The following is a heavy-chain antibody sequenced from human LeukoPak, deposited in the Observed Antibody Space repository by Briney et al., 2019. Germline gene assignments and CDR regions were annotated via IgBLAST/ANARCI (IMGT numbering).Heavy chain of an antibody. CDR1: DYSISSGYY. CDR3: ARQEIGLRSFDP. Sequence: SETLSLTCSVSDYSISSGYYWGWIRQPPGKGLEWIGSIYHSGSPYYNPSLKSRVTLSVDTSKNQVSLKLSSVTAADTAVYYCARQEIGLRSFDPWGQGTLVTVSS. J-gene: IGHJ5*02. D-gene: IGHD3/OR15-3a*01. V-gene: IGHV4-38-2*02. CDR2: IYHSGSP.